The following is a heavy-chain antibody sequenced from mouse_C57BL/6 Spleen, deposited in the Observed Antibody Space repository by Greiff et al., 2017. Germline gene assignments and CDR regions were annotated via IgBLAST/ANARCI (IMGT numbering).Heavy chain of an antibody. V-gene: IGHV1-61*01. J-gene: IGHJ4*01. CDR2: IYPSDSET. D-gene: IGHD1-1*01. CDR3: ARRGITTVVAGEYYYAMDY. CDR1: GYTFTSYW. Sequence: VQLQQSGAELVRPGSSVKLSCKASGYTFTSYWMDWVKQRPGQGLEWIGNIYPSDSETHYNQKFKDKAKLTVDKSSSTAYMQLSSLTSEDSAVYYCARRGITTVVAGEYYYAMDYWGQGTSVTVSS.